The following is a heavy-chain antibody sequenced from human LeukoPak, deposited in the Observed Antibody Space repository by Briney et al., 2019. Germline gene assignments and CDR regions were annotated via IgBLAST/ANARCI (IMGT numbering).Heavy chain of an antibody. D-gene: IGHD5-18*01. Sequence: SSVHVSCKTSVGTFSTSAIIWVRQAPGPALEWMGRIIPVINITTYAQSFQGRVTITADTSTSTVYMELSSLRSEETAVYYCARDQGLTAPPPYGLDVWGQGTTVIVSS. CDR2: IIPVINIT. J-gene: IGHJ6*02. CDR1: VGTFSTSA. V-gene: IGHV1-69*04. CDR3: ARDQGLTAPPPYGLDV.